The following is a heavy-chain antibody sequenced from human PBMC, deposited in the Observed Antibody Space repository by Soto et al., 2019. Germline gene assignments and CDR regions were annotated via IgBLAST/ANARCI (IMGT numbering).Heavy chain of an antibody. V-gene: IGHV3-9*01. CDR3: AKARAYYYYGMDV. J-gene: IGHJ6*02. Sequence: EVQLVESGGGLVQPGRSLRLSCAASGFTFDDYAMHWVRQAPGKGLEWVSGISWNSGSIGYADSVKGRFTISRDNAKNSLYLQMNSLRAEDTGLYYCAKARAYYYYGMDVWGQGTTVTGSS. CDR2: ISWNSGSI. CDR1: GFTFDDYA.